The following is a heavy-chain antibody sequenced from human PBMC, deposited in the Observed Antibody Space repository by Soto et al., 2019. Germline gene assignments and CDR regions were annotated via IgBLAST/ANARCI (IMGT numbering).Heavy chain of an antibody. D-gene: IGHD6-19*01. CDR2: VYYSGSS. Sequence: SETLSLTCAVSGGSIDNSTYYWGWIRQPPGKGLEWIGSVYYSGSSYYSPSLKSRVTMSVDSSKNHFSLILDSVTAADTAVYYCVSINAGGWYYLDYWGQGILVTVSS. CDR3: VSINAGGWYYLDY. V-gene: IGHV4-39*02. J-gene: IGHJ4*02. CDR1: GGSIDNSTYY.